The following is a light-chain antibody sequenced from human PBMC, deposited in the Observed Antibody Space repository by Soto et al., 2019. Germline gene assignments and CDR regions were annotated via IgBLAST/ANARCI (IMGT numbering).Light chain of an antibody. CDR1: QSVSSRY. CDR3: KQYNNWPRRT. Sequence: EIVLTQSAGNLYLFPGERATLXRRASQSVSSRYLAWYQQKPGKAPRLLXXDTSNRATGIQARLSGSGSGKEFTLNISSLQSEEFAVYYCKQYNNWPRRTFGQGTKVDIK. V-gene: IGKV3-15*01. J-gene: IGKJ1*01. CDR2: DTS.